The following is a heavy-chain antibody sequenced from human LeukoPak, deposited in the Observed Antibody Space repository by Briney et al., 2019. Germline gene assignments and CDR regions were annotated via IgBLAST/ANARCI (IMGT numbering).Heavy chain of an antibody. CDR1: GFTFSSYA. CDR2: ISDSGGST. Sequence: RGSLRLSCAASGFTFSSYAMSWVRQAPGEGLEWVSAISDSGGSTYYADSVKGRFTISRDNSMNTLYLQMNSLRAEDTAVYYCAQPLPRSPETAAARAFGNWGQGSLVTVSS. CDR3: AQPLPRSPETAAARAFGN. D-gene: IGHD6-13*01. V-gene: IGHV3-23*01. J-gene: IGHJ4*02.